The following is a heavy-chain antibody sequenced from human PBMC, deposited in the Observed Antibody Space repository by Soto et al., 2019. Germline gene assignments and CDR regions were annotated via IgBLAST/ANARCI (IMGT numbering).Heavy chain of an antibody. V-gene: IGHV4-39*01. J-gene: IGHJ4*02. CDR1: GGSISSSSYY. CDR2: IYYSGST. CDR3: ASAWIQLWLPDY. Sequence: SETLSLTCTVSGGSISSSSYYWGWIRQPPGKGLEWIGSIYYSGSTYYNPSLKSRVTISVDASKNQFSLKLSSVTAADTAVYYCASAWIQLWLPDYWGQGTLVTVSS. D-gene: IGHD5-18*01.